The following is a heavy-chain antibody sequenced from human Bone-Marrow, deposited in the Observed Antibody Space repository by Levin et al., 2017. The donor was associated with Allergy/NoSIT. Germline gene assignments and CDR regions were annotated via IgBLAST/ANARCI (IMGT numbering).Heavy chain of an antibody. D-gene: IGHD3-16*01. J-gene: IGHJ4*02. CDR1: GFTVSNNY. Sequence: PGGSLRLSCAASGFTVSNNYMSWVRQAPGKGLEWVSLIYSRGGTNYADSVKGRFTISRDSSKNTLYLQMYSLRAEDTAVYYCTGGPSGVRSWGQGTLVTVSS. CDR3: TGGPSGVRS. CDR2: IYSRGGT. V-gene: IGHV3-53*01.